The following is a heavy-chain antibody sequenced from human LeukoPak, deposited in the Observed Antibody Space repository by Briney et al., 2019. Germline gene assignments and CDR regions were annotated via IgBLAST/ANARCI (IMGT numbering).Heavy chain of an antibody. Sequence: GGSLRLCCAASGFTFSRYWMSWVRQAPGKGLEWVANIKQDGSEKYYVDSVKGRFTISRDNAKNSLYLQMNSLRAEDTAVYYCARDESGESELDYWGQGTLVTVSS. D-gene: IGHD1-26*01. V-gene: IGHV3-7*01. CDR1: GFTFSRYW. CDR2: IKQDGSEK. CDR3: ARDESGESELDY. J-gene: IGHJ4*02.